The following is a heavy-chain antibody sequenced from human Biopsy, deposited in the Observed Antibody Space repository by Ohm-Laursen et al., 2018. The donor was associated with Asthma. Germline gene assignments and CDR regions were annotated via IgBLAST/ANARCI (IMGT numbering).Heavy chain of an antibody. V-gene: IGHV1-2*06. CDR3: ARGQKSAGDRWFDP. CDR2: INPNSGGT. Sequence: ASVKVSCKASGYNFISFAIHWVRQAPGQRLEWMGRINPNSGGTNYAQKFRGRVTMTRDTSISTAYMEVSRLRSDDTAVYYCARGQKSAGDRWFDPWGQGTLVTVSS. J-gene: IGHJ5*02. D-gene: IGHD6-13*01. CDR1: GYNFISFA.